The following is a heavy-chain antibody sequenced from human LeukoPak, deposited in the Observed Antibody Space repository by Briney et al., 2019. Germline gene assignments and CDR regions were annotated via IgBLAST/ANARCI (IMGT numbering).Heavy chain of an antibody. J-gene: IGHJ4*02. CDR3: ARSPTLLLWFGEATFDY. D-gene: IGHD3-10*01. V-gene: IGHV3-23*01. Sequence: QTGGSLGLSCAASGFTFSSYAMSWVRQAPGKGLEWVSAISGSGGSTYYADSVKGRFTISRDNSKNTLYLQMNSLRAEDTAVYYCARSPTLLLWFGEATFDYWGQGTLVTVSS. CDR2: ISGSGGST. CDR1: GFTFSSYA.